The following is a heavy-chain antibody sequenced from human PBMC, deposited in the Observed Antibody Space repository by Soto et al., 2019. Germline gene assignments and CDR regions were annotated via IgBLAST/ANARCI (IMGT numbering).Heavy chain of an antibody. D-gene: IGHD3-10*01. Sequence: GGSLRLSCAASGFTFSSYAMHWVRQAPGKGLEWVAVISYDGSNKYYADSVKGRFTISRDNSKNTLYLQMNSLGAEDTAVYYCAREGPYGSGSYSPAEVYGMDVWGQGTTVTVSS. J-gene: IGHJ6*02. CDR3: AREGPYGSGSYSPAEVYGMDV. CDR2: ISYDGSNK. V-gene: IGHV3-30-3*01. CDR1: GFTFSSYA.